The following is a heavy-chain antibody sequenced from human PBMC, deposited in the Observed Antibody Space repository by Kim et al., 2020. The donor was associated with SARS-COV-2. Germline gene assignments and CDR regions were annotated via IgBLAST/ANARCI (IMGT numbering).Heavy chain of an antibody. CDR1: GYTFTSYY. D-gene: IGHD5-12*01. V-gene: IGHV1-46*01. CDR2: INPSGGST. J-gene: IGHJ6*02. CDR3: ARDRDIVATNGRESLYGMDV. Sequence: ASVKVSCKASGYTFTSYYMHWVRQAPGQGLEWMGIINPSGGSTSYAQKFQGRVTMTRDTSTSTVYMELSSLRSEDTAVYYCARDRDIVATNGRESLYGMDVWGQGTTVTVSS.